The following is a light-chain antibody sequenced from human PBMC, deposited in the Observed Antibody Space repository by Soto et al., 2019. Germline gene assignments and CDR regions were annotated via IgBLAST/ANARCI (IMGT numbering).Light chain of an antibody. Sequence: EIVLTQSPGTLSLSPGERATLSCRASQSISGAFLAWYQHKPGQAPRVLIYGASRRATGIPDRFSGSGSGTDFTLTISRVEPEDFALYYCQQYDSDWTFGQGTKVEMK. V-gene: IGKV3-20*01. CDR2: GAS. CDR1: QSISGAF. CDR3: QQYDSDWT. J-gene: IGKJ1*01.